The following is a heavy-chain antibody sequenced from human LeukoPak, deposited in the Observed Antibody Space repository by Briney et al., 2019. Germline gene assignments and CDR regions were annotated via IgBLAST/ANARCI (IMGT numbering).Heavy chain of an antibody. CDR3: ARGTIVVVPAAIPMVLHAFDI. Sequence: SETLSLTCTVSGGSISSYYWSWIRQPPGKGLEWIGYIYYSGSTNYNPSLKSRVTISVDTSKNQFSLKLSSVTAADTAVYYCARGTIVVVPAAIPMVLHAFDIWGQGTMVTVSS. D-gene: IGHD2-2*01. V-gene: IGHV4-59*08. J-gene: IGHJ3*02. CDR1: GGSISSYY. CDR2: IYYSGST.